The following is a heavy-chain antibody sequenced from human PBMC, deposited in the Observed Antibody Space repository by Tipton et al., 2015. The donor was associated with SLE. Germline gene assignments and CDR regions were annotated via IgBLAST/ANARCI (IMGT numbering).Heavy chain of an antibody. CDR1: GGSISSYY. V-gene: IGHV4-59*08. Sequence: TLSLTCTVSGGSISSYYWSWIRQPPGKGLEWIGYIYYSGSTNYNPSLKGRVTISVDTSKNQFSLKLSSVTAADTAVYYCARHASRRSGSYNEIDYWGQGTLVTVSS. D-gene: IGHD3-10*01. CDR2: IYYSGST. J-gene: IGHJ4*02. CDR3: ARHASRRSGSYNEIDY.